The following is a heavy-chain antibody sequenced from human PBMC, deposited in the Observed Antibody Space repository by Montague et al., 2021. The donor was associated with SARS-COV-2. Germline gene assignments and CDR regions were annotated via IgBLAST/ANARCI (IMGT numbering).Heavy chain of an antibody. J-gene: IGHJ4*02. CDR1: GFSLSTPNVG. CDR3: AHLIRYYEIITSIPFDY. V-gene: IGHV2-5*01. D-gene: IGHD3-9*01. Sequence: PALVKPTQTLTLTCTFSGFSLSTPNVGVGWIRQPPGKALEWVAVIYSNDEKRYSPSLRNRLTITKDTAKNQVVLSLTYVDPVDTATYYCAHLIRYYEIITSIPFDYWGQGSQVTVSS. CDR2: IYSNDEK.